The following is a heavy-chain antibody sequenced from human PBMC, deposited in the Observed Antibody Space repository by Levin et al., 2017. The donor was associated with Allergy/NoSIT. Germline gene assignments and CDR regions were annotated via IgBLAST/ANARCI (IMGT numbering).Heavy chain of an antibody. V-gene: IGHV4-39*01. CDR1: GGSISSSSYY. J-gene: IGHJ3*02. CDR3: ARHQIYDFWSGYRNGAFDI. Sequence: PSETLSLTCTVSGGSISSSSYYWGWIRQPPGKGLEWIGSIYYSGSTYYNPSLKSRVTISVDTSKNQFSLKLSSVTAADTAVYYCARHQIYDFWSGYRNGAFDIWGQGTMVTVSS. CDR2: IYYSGST. D-gene: IGHD3-3*01.